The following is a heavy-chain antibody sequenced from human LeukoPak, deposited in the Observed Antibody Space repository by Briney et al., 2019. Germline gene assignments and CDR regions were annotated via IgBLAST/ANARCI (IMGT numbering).Heavy chain of an antibody. Sequence: PGGSLRLSCAASGFTFNNYDMNWVRQAPGKGLEWVSAISGSGGSTYYADSVKGRFTISRDNSKNTLYLQMNSLRAEDTALYYCAKAGWDYNFDYWGQGTLVTVSS. J-gene: IGHJ4*02. CDR1: GFTFNNYD. V-gene: IGHV3-23*01. CDR3: AKAGWDYNFDY. CDR2: ISGSGGST. D-gene: IGHD4-11*01.